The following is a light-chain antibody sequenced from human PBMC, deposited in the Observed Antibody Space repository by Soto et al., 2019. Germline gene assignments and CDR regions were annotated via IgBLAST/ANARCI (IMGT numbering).Light chain of an antibody. CDR1: SSDVGGYNY. Sequence: QPVLTQPPSASGSPGQSVTISCTRTSSDVGGYNYVSWYQQHPGKAPKLIIYEVSKRPSGVPDRFSGSKSGNTASLTVSGLQAEDEADYYCSSYAGSPLCVFGNGTKVTVL. J-gene: IGLJ1*01. CDR3: SSYAGSPLCV. CDR2: EVS. V-gene: IGLV2-8*01.